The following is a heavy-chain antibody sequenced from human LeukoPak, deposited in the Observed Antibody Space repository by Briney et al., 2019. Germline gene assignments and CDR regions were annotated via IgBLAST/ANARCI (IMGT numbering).Heavy chain of an antibody. D-gene: IGHD6-19*01. CDR1: GLTFSSYA. CDR3: AKGEGSGWSGDAFDI. Sequence: PGGSLRLSCAASGLTFSSYAMSWVRQAPGKGLEWVSAISGSGGSTYYADSVKGRFTISRDNSKNTLYLQMNSLRAEDTAVYYCAKGEGSGWSGDAFDIWGQGTMVTVSS. J-gene: IGHJ3*02. V-gene: IGHV3-23*01. CDR2: ISGSGGST.